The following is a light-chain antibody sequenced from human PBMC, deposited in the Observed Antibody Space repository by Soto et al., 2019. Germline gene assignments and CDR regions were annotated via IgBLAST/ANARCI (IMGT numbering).Light chain of an antibody. CDR3: MQALQTPPMYT. V-gene: IGKV2-28*01. J-gene: IGKJ2*01. CDR2: LGS. Sequence: DLVMTQSPLSLPVTPGEPASISCRSSQSLLHSNGYNYLDWYLQKPGQSPQLLVYLGSNRASGVPDRFSGSGSDTDFTLKISRVEPEDVGIYYCMQALQTPPMYTFGQGTNLEIK. CDR1: QSLLHSNGYNY.